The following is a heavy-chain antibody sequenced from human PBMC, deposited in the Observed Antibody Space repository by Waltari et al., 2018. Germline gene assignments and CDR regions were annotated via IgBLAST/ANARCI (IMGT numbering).Heavy chain of an antibody. CDR1: GGSISSYY. V-gene: IGHV4-59*08. CDR3: ARRCGGDCYQNWFDP. D-gene: IGHD2-21*01. CDR2: IYYSGST. J-gene: IGHJ5*02. Sequence: QVQLQESGPGLVKPSETLSLTCTVSGGSISSYYWSWIRQPPGKGLEWIGYIYYSGSTNYNPSLKSRVTISVDTSKNQFSLKLSSVTAADTAVYYCARRCGGDCYQNWFDPWGQGTLVTVSS.